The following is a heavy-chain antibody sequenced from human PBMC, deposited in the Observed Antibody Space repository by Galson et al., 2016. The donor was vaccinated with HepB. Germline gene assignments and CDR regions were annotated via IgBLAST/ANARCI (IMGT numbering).Heavy chain of an antibody. Sequence: LRLSCATFDFTFSGYGMHWVRQAPGKGLEWVALIWFDGSKQYYSDSVKGRFTISRDNSRNTLYLQMNSLRAEDTAVYYCARSASYYDSNGYYRDPFDFWGPGTLVTVSS. CDR1: DFTFSGYG. V-gene: IGHV3-33*08. CDR3: ARSASYYDSNGYYRDPFDF. D-gene: IGHD3-22*01. CDR2: IWFDGSKQ. J-gene: IGHJ4*02.